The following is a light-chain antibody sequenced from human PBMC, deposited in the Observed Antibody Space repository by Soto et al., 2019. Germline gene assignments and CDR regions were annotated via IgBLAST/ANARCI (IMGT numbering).Light chain of an antibody. CDR3: LSFDSSLSVV. Sequence: QSVLTQPPSVSGAPGQRVTISCTXSSSNIGAGYDVHWYQQLPGRAPKLLIYGNTNRPSGVPDRFSGSKSGTSASLAITGLQAEDEADYYCLSFDSSLSVVFGGGTKLTVL. V-gene: IGLV1-40*01. J-gene: IGLJ2*01. CDR1: SSNIGAGYD. CDR2: GNT.